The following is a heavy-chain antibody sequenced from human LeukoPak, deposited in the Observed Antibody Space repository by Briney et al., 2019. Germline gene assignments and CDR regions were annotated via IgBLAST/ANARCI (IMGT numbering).Heavy chain of an antibody. J-gene: IGHJ4*02. CDR3: ARDRVGGYSYLDY. Sequence: SGGSLRLTCAASGFTFSSYSMNWVRQAPGKGLEWVSSISSSSSYIYYADSVKGRFTISRDNAKNSLYLQMNSLRAEDTAVYYCARDRVGGYSYLDYWGQGTLVTVSS. D-gene: IGHD5-18*01. CDR1: GFTFSSYS. CDR2: ISSSSSYI. V-gene: IGHV3-21*01.